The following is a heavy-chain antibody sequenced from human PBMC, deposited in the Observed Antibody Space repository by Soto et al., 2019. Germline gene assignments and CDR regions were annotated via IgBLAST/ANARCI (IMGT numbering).Heavy chain of an antibody. CDR1: GGSFSGYY. J-gene: IGHJ4*02. CDR3: ARGGMVVPAAIGYYFDY. D-gene: IGHD2-2*02. V-gene: IGHV4-34*01. CDR2: INHSGST. Sequence: SETLSRTCAVYGGSFSGYYWSWIRQRPGKGLEWIGEINHSGSTNYNPSLKSRVTISVDTSKNQFSLKLSSVTAADTAVYYCARGGMVVPAAIGYYFDYWGQGTLVTVSS.